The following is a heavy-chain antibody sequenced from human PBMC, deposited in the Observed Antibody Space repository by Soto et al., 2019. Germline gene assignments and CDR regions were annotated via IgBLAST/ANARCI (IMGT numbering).Heavy chain of an antibody. J-gene: IGHJ4*02. Sequence: VQLLESGGGLIQPGGSLRLSCAASGFTFSYGIHWLRQAPGKCLEWVAYISYDSSNKFYGDSVKSRFTISRDNSKNTQFLHMNSLRAEDTAVYYCAKLVIGYCSGNTCDDYWGQGTLVAVSS. CDR3: AKLVIGYCSGNTCDDY. D-gene: IGHD2-15*01. CDR1: GFTFSYG. V-gene: IGHV3-30*18. CDR2: ISYDSSNK.